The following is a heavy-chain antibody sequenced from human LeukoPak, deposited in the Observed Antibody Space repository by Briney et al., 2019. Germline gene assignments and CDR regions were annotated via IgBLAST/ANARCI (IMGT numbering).Heavy chain of an antibody. CDR3: AGSYDSSGYGV. CDR2: INPSGGST. D-gene: IGHD3-22*01. J-gene: IGHJ4*02. CDR1: GYTFTSYY. Sequence: GASVKVSCKASGYTFTSYYMHWVRQAPGQGLEWMGIINPSGGSTSYAQKFQGRVTMTEDTSTDTAYMELSSLRSEDTAVYYCAGSYDSSGYGVWGQGTLVTVSS. V-gene: IGHV1-46*03.